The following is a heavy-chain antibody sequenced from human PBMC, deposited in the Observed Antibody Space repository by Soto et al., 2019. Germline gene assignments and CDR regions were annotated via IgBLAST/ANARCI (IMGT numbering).Heavy chain of an antibody. CDR1: GYTFTRYY. CDR2: INPSGGRT. Sequence: VASVKVSCKASGYTFTRYYIHWVRQAPGQGLEWMGIINPSGGRTSYSQKFQGRVTMTRDMSTSTVYMELGSLKSEDTAVYYCARDEAVQAAIFHYGMDVWGQGTTVTVSS. V-gene: IGHV1-46*01. J-gene: IGHJ6*02. D-gene: IGHD2-2*02. CDR3: ARDEAVQAAIFHYGMDV.